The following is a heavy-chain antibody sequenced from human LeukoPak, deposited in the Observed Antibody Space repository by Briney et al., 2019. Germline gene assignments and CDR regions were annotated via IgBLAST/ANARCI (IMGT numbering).Heavy chain of an antibody. CDR2: ISSSGSTI. J-gene: IGHJ4*02. CDR1: GFTFSDYY. CDR3: AREATIFGVVTDYYFDY. D-gene: IGHD3-3*01. Sequence: GGSLRLSCAASGFTFSDYYMSWVRQAPGKGLEWVSYISSSGSTIYYADSVKGRFTISRDNAKNSLYLQMNSLRAEDTAVYYCAREATIFGVVTDYYFDYWGQGTLVTVSS. V-gene: IGHV3-11*01.